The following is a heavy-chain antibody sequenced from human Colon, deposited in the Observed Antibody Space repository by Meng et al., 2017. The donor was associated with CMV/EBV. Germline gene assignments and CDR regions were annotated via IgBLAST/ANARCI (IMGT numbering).Heavy chain of an antibody. CDR3: ARNRRGDY. Sequence: QVQLQQWGAGRLKPSETLSLNCAVNCGSFSGYYWTWIRQSPGKGLEWIGEINHSGRTNYNPFLKSRVTISIDTSKNQFSLKVRSVTAADTAMYYCARNRRGDYWGQGTLVTVSS. V-gene: IGHV4-34*01. CDR1: CGSFSGYY. CDR2: INHSGRT. J-gene: IGHJ4*02. D-gene: IGHD2/OR15-2a*01.